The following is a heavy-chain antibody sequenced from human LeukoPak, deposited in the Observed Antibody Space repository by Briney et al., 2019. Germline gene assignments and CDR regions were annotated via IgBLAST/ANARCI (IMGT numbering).Heavy chain of an antibody. V-gene: IGHV4-59*08. CDR1: GGSFGSYY. D-gene: IGHD2-2*01. CDR2: LYYNGST. Sequence: SETLSLTCTVSGGSFGSYYWSWIRQPPGKGLEWIGCLYYNGSTNYNPSLKSRVTMSLDTSKNQVSLKLSSVTAADTAVYYCARLSTGWFDPWGQGTLVTVSS. J-gene: IGHJ5*02. CDR3: ARLSTGWFDP.